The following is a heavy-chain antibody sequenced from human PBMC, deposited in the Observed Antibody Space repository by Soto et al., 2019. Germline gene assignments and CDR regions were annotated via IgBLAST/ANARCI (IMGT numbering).Heavy chain of an antibody. V-gene: IGHV4-30-2*05. Sequence: PSETLSLTCAVSGGSISSGGNSWSWIRQPPGKGLEWIGYIYHSGSTHYNPSLKSRLSISLDTSKNHFSLNLSSVTAADSAVYFCRVVTLLRSFDIWGPGTMVTVSS. D-gene: IGHD3-22*01. CDR2: IYHSGST. CDR1: GGSISSGGNS. J-gene: IGHJ3*02. CDR3: RVVTLLRSFDI.